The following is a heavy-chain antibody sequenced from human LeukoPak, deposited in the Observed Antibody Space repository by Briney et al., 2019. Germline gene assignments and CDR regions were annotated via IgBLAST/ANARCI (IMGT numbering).Heavy chain of an antibody. V-gene: IGHV4-59*08. D-gene: IGHD6-13*01. CDR3: ARHVGSSSWQNFDY. CDR1: GGSISSYY. Sequence: SETLSLTCTVSGGSISSYYWSWIRQPPGKGLEWIGYIYYSGSTNYNPSLKSRVTISVDTSKNQFSLKLSSVTAADTGVYYCARHVGSSSWQNFDYWGQGTLVTVSS. J-gene: IGHJ4*02. CDR2: IYYSGST.